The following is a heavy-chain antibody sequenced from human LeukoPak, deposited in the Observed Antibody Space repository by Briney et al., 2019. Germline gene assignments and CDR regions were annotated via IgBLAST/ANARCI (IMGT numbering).Heavy chain of an antibody. CDR2: INPNSGGT. Sequence: ASVKVSCKASGYTFTGYYMHWVRQAPGQGLEWMGWINPNSGGTNYAQKFQGRVTMTRDTSISTAYMELSRLRSDDTAVYYCARKITIFGVVFGAFDIWGQGTMVTVSS. J-gene: IGHJ3*02. D-gene: IGHD3-3*01. CDR3: ARKITIFGVVFGAFDI. V-gene: IGHV1-2*02. CDR1: GYTFTGYY.